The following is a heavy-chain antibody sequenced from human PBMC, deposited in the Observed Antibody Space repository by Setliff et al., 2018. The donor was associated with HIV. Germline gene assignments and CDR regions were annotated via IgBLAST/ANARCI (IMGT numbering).Heavy chain of an antibody. CDR2: IIPILGIA. CDR3: ARLGSGWSDSYYYAMDV. D-gene: IGHD6-19*01. Sequence: SVKVSCKASGGTFSSYAISWVRQAPGQGLEWMGGIIPILGIANYAQKFQGRVTMTTDTSTSTAYMELRSLRSDDTAVYYCARLGSGWSDSYYYAMDVWGQGTTVTVSS. V-gene: IGHV1-69*10. J-gene: IGHJ6*02. CDR1: GGTFSSYA.